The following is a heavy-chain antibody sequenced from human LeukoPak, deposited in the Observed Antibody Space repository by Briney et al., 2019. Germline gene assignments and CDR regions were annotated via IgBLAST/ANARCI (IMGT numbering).Heavy chain of an antibody. D-gene: IGHD3-16*01. CDR1: GGSISSYY. CDR3: ARHLMRFDAFDI. J-gene: IGHJ3*02. CDR2: IYYSGST. Sequence: PSETLSLTCTVSGGSISSYYWSWIRQPPGKGLEWIGYIYYSGSTNYNPSLKSRVTISVDTSKNQFSLKLSSVTAADTAVYYCARHLMRFDAFDIWGQGTMVTVSS. V-gene: IGHV4-59*08.